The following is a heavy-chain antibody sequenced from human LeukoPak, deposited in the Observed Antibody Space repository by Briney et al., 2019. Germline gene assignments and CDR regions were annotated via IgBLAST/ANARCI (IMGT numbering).Heavy chain of an antibody. V-gene: IGHV1-3*01. Sequence: GASVKVSCKASGYTFTTYSMHWVRQAPGQRLERMGWINAGNGNTKYSQKFQGRVTITRDTSASTAYMELSSLRSEDTAVYYCARVRWSVGALDYWGQGTLVTVSS. CDR3: ARVRWSVGALDY. CDR2: INAGNGNT. J-gene: IGHJ4*02. D-gene: IGHD4-23*01. CDR1: GYTFTTYS.